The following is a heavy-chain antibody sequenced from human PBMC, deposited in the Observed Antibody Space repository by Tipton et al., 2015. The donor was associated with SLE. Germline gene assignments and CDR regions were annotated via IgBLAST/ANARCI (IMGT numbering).Heavy chain of an antibody. J-gene: IGHJ3*01. Sequence: TLSLTCTVSGGSISSSSYYWGWIRQPPGKGLEWIGSIYYSGSTYYNPSLKSRVTISVDTSKNQFSLKLSSVTAADTAMYYCARRYEKWEILQNDAFDVWGQGTMVTVSS. D-gene: IGHD1-26*01. CDR3: ARRYEKWEILQNDAFDV. CDR1: GGSISSSSYY. CDR2: IYYSGST. V-gene: IGHV4-39*07.